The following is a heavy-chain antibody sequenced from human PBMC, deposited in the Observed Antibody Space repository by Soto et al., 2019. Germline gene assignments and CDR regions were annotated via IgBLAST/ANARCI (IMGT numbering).Heavy chain of an antibody. V-gene: IGHV3-23*01. D-gene: IGHD2-15*01. J-gene: IGHJ5*02. Sequence: LGGSLRLSCAASGFTFSGYAMSWVRQAPGKGLEWVSAISGSGGSTYYADSVKGRFTISRDNSKNTLYLQMNSLRAEDTAVYYCAKDLRVVVVVAATRLDNWFDPWGQGTLVTVSS. CDR3: AKDLRVVVVVAATRLDNWFDP. CDR2: ISGSGGST. CDR1: GFTFSGYA.